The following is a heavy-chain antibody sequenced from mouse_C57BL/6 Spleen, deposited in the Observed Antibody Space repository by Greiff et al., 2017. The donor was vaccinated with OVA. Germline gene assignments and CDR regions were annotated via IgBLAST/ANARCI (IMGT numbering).Heavy chain of an antibody. Sequence: EVQLVESGGGLVQPGGSMKLSCVASGFTFSNYRMNWVRQSPEKGLEWVAQIRLKSDNYATHYAESVKGRFTISRDDSKSSVYLQMNNLRAEDTGIYYCTGGRYFDYWGQGTTLTVSS. V-gene: IGHV6-3*01. D-gene: IGHD1-1*01. CDR3: TGGRYFDY. CDR2: IRLKSDNYAT. CDR1: GFTFSNYR. J-gene: IGHJ2*01.